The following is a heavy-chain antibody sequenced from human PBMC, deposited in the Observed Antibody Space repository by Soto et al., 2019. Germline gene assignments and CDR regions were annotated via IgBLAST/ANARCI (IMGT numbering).Heavy chain of an antibody. J-gene: IGHJ4*02. CDR2: IYYSGST. D-gene: IGHD5-18*01. CDR3: ARFSWIHLEYYYDY. Sequence: SETLSLTCTVSGGSISSYYWSWIRQPPGKGLEWIGYIYYSGSTNYNPSLKSRVTVSVDTSKNQFSLKLSSVTAADTAVYYCARFSWIHLEYYYDYWGQGTLDAVS. CDR1: GGSISSYY. V-gene: IGHV4-59*08.